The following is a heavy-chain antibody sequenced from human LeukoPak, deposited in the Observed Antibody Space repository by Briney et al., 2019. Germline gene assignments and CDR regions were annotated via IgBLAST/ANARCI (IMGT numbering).Heavy chain of an antibody. D-gene: IGHD2-21*01. Sequence: ASVKVSCKTSGYTFTDYYIHWVRQAPGQGLEWMGPLNPNTGRANYTQKFQGRVSMTRDTSINTAYIEVRRLTSDDTAVYDSARVTWMTVIAAPDYCGQGSLVSVSS. J-gene: IGHJ4*02. V-gene: IGHV1-2*06. CDR1: GYTFTDYY. CDR2: LNPNTGRA. CDR3: ARVTWMTVIAAPDY.